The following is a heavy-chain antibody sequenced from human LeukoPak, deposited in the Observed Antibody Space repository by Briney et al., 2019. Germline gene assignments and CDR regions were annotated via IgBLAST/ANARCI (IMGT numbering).Heavy chain of an antibody. Sequence: PGGSLRLSCAPSGFTFDNFAMTWVRQAPGKGLEWVSEITGSGGSTYYADSVKGRFTISRGNSKNTLYLQMNSLRAEDTAVYYCAKGYYYGSGSHYWGQGTLVTVSS. D-gene: IGHD3-10*01. V-gene: IGHV3-23*01. J-gene: IGHJ4*02. CDR3: AKGYYYGSGSHY. CDR2: ITGSGGST. CDR1: GFTFDNFA.